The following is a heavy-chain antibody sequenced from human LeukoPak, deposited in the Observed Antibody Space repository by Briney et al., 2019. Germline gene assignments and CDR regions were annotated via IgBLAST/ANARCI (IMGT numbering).Heavy chain of an antibody. Sequence: GGSLRLSCAASGFTFSSYAMSWVRQAPGKGLEWISAISGSGGSTYYADSVKGRFTISRDNSKNTLYLQMNSLRAEDTAVYYCAKDLTGLRITIFGVVIAHWGQGTLVTVSS. J-gene: IGHJ4*02. D-gene: IGHD3-3*01. CDR2: ISGSGGST. CDR3: AKDLTGLRITIFGVVIAH. CDR1: GFTFSSYA. V-gene: IGHV3-23*01.